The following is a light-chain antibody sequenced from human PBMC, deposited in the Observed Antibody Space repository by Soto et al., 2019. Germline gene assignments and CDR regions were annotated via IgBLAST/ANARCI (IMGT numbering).Light chain of an antibody. CDR1: QSVSSNL. J-gene: IGKJ2*01. CDR2: GVS. Sequence: EIVLTQSPGTLSLSPGERATLSCRASQSVSSNLLAWYQEKPGQAPRLLIYGVSKRATGIPDRFSGSGSGTDFTLTISSLQPEDIATYYCQQYDNLPLYTFGQGTKLEIK. CDR3: QQYDNLPLYT. V-gene: IGKV3-20*01.